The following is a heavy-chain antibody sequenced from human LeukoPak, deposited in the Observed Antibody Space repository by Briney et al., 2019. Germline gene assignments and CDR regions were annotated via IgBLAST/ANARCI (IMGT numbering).Heavy chain of an antibody. CDR3: ARAIQLWFYFDY. V-gene: IGHV3-30*04. J-gene: IGHJ4*02. D-gene: IGHD5-18*01. Sequence: GGSLRLSCAASGFTFSSYAMHWVRQAPGKGLEWVAVISYDGSNKYYADSVKGRFTISRDNSKNTLYLQMNSLRAEDTAVCYCARAIQLWFYFDYWGQGTLATVSS. CDR1: GFTFSSYA. CDR2: ISYDGSNK.